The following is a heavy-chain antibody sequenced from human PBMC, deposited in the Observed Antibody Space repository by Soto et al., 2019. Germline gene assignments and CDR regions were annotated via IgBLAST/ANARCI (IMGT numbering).Heavy chain of an antibody. CDR3: ARARFGELFWDYMDV. D-gene: IGHD3-10*01. Sequence: EVQLVESGGGLVQSGGSLRLSCAASGFTFSSYSMNWVRQAPGKGLEWVSYISSSSSTIYYADSVKGRFTISRDNAKNSLYLQMNSLRAEDTAVYYCARARFGELFWDYMDVWGKGTTVTVSS. CDR1: GFTFSSYS. CDR2: ISSSSSTI. V-gene: IGHV3-48*01. J-gene: IGHJ6*03.